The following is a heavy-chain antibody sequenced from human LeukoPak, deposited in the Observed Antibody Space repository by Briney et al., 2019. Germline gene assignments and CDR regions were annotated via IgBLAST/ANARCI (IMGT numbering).Heavy chain of an antibody. V-gene: IGHV1-69*13. J-gene: IGHJ5*02. D-gene: IGHD2-2*01. CDR2: IIPTFGTA. CDR3: ARGPDIVVVPFDP. CDR1: GGTFSSYA. Sequence: GASVKVSCKASGGTFSSYAISWVRQAPGQGLEWMGGIIPTFGTANYAQKFQGRVTITADESTSTAYMELSSLRSEDTAVYYCARGPDIVVVPFDPWGQGTLVTVSS.